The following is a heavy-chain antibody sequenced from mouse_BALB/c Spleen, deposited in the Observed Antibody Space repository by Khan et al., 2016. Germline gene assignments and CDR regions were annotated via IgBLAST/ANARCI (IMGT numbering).Heavy chain of an antibody. V-gene: IGHV3-8*02. CDR1: GDSITSGH. CDR3: APWDYYGSAFAY. Sequence: VQLKESGPSLAKPSQTLSLTCSVTGDSITSGHWNWIRKFPGNKFDFMGYISHSGDSYYNPSLNSRISITRDTSKNQYYLQLNSVTTEDTATYYGAPWDYYGSAFAYWGQGTLVTVSA. D-gene: IGHD1-2*01. J-gene: IGHJ3*01. CDR2: ISHSGDS.